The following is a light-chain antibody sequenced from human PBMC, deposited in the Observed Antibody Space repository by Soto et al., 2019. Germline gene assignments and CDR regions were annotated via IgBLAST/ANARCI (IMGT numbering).Light chain of an antibody. J-gene: IGLJ1*01. CDR3: SSYTATNTYV. CDR2: EVI. V-gene: IGLV2-14*01. CDR1: SSDVGGYNY. Sequence: QSVLTQPASVSGSPGQSITISCTGTSSDVGGYNYVSWSQQHPGKAPKLMIYEVINRPSGVSYRFSGSKSGNTASLTISGLQAEDEADYYCSSYTATNTYVFGTGTKLTVL.